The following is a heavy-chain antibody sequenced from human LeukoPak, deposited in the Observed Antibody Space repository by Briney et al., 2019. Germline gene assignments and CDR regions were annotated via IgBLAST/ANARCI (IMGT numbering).Heavy chain of an antibody. V-gene: IGHV4-39*07. D-gene: IGHD3-16*01. J-gene: IGHJ4*01. CDR2: FSCSGST. CDR1: GGSISSCTYS. CDR3: ARAFHPPDFAFGRAPYYFDL. Sequence: PSETLSLTCSVSGGSISSCTYSWGWIRQPPGKGLEWIGSFSCSGSTYYNPSLKSRVTISVDTSKSQFSLYMDSVTAADTAVYYCARAFHPPDFAFGRAPYYFDLWGQGTLVTVSS.